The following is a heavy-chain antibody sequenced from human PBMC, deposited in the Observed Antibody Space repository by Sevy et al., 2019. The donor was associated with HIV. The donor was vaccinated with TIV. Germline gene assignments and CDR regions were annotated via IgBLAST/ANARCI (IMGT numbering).Heavy chain of an antibody. D-gene: IGHD6-13*01. CDR1: GYTFTSYG. J-gene: IGHJ4*02. V-gene: IGHV1-18*01. CDR3: AGDRGITAPDTPDY. CDR2: ISAYNVNT. Sequence: ASVKVSCKASGYTFTSYGISWVRQAPGQGLEWMGWISAYNVNTNYAQKLQGRVTMTTDTSTRTAYMELRSLRSDDTAVYYCAGDRGITAPDTPDYWGQGTLVTVSS.